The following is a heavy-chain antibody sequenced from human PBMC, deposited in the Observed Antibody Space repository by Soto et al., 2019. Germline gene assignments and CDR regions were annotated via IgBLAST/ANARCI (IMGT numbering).Heavy chain of an antibody. CDR1: GFTFSRHW. CDR3: ARDLITASGGPNWYFDL. D-gene: IGHD1-20*01. V-gene: IGHV3-74*01. Sequence: VESGGGLVQPGGSLRLSCASSGFTFSRHWMHWVRQAPGKGLVRVARVNDDGSSTAYGDSVRGRFTISRDNAKNTLYLQMDSLKTEDTAVYYCARDLITASGGPNWYFDLWGRGTLVTVSS. CDR2: VNDDGSST. J-gene: IGHJ2*01.